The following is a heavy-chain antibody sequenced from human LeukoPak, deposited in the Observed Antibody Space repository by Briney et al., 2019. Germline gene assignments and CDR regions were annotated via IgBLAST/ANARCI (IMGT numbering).Heavy chain of an antibody. CDR2: IYHSGST. CDR3: ARLPLLGYCSGGSCSPDI. V-gene: IGHV4-30-2*01. D-gene: IGHD2-15*01. J-gene: IGHJ3*02. Sequence: SETLSLTCTVSGGSISSGGYSWSWIRQPPGKGLEWIGYIYHSGSTYYNPSLKSRVTISVDRSKNQFSLKLSSVTAADTAVYYCARLPLLGYCSGGSCSPDIWGQGTMVTVSS. CDR1: GGSISSGGYS.